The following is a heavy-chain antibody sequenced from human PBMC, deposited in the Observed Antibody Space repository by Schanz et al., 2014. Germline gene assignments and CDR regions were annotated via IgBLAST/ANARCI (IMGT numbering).Heavy chain of an antibody. CDR3: AKEDRNHNSDYVY. J-gene: IGHJ4*02. Sequence: QVQLVESGGDVVQPGRSLRLSCAASGFTFTSYSMHWVRQAPGRGLEWVAFIRYDGSSKYYADSVRGRFTISRDDSKNTLYLQMNSLRPEDTAVYYCAKEDRNHNSDYVYWGQGTLVTVSS. CDR2: IRYDGSSK. CDR1: GFTFTSYS. D-gene: IGHD3-22*01. V-gene: IGHV3-30*02.